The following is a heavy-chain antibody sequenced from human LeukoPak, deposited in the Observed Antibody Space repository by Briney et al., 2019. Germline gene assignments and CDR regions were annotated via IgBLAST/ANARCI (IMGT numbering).Heavy chain of an antibody. CDR1: GFTFSSYE. CDR3: AREDYDIEAHYYYYYMDV. V-gene: IGHV3-48*03. CDR2: ISSSGSTI. D-gene: IGHD3-9*01. Sequence: GGSLRLSCAASGFTFSSYEMNWVRQAPGKGLEWVSYISSSGSTIFYADSVKGRFTISRDNAKNSLYLQMNSLRAEDTAVYYCAREDYDIEAHYYYYYMDVWGIGTTVTISS. J-gene: IGHJ6*03.